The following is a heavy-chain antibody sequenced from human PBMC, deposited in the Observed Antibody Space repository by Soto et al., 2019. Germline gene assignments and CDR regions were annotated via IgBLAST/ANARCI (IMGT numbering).Heavy chain of an antibody. Sequence: SETLSLTCTISGGAISTYYWTWIRQPPGKGLEWIGYIYYTGSTSYNPSLRSRVTISVDTSKNEFSLELRSVTAADTALYYCARDTYYFGSSSDGLDTWGPGTLVTVSS. V-gene: IGHV4-59*12. CDR2: IYYTGST. J-gene: IGHJ5*02. CDR3: ARDTYYFGSSSDGLDT. CDR1: GGAISTYY. D-gene: IGHD3-22*01.